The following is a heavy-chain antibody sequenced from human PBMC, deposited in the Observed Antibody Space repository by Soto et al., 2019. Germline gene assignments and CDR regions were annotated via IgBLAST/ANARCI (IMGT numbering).Heavy chain of an antibody. CDR3: ARDLTAASLPGMDV. CDR1: GGSFSSYA. V-gene: IGHV1-69*01. J-gene: IGHJ6*02. D-gene: IGHD6-25*01. Sequence: QVQLVQSGAEVKKPGSSVKVSCKASGGSFSSYAISWVRQAPGQGLEWMGGIIPIVGTGNYAQNFQGSITIPGNESTSTAYMELSSSISEDTAMDYCARDLTAASLPGMDVSGQGTTVTVSS. CDR2: IIPIVGTG.